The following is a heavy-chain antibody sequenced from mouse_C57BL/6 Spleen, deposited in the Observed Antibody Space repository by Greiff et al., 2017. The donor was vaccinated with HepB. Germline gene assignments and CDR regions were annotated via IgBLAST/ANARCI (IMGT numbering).Heavy chain of an antibody. Sequence: QVQLQQPGAELVKPGASVKLSCKASGYTFTSYWMQWVKQRPGQGLEWIGEIDPSDSYTNYNQKFKGKATLTVDTSSSTAYMQLSSLTSEDSAVYYCARHLYYFDYWGQGTTLTVSS. V-gene: IGHV1-50*01. CDR2: IDPSDSYT. CDR3: ARHLYYFDY. CDR1: GYTFTSYW. J-gene: IGHJ2*01. D-gene: IGHD5-1*01.